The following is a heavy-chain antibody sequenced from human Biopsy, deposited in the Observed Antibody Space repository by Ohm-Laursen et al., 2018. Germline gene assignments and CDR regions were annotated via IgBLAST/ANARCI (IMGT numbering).Heavy chain of an antibody. CDR1: GFSFTGYY. D-gene: IGHD6-19*01. CDR3: ALQSVAQMKNFDY. J-gene: IGHJ4*02. CDR2: ISPKSGDT. V-gene: IGHV1-2*02. Sequence: ASVKVSCKASGFSFTGYYIHWVRQAPGQGLEWMGWISPKSGDTNYAHKFQGNITMTRDTSMSTAYMEMSRLRCDDTAVYYCALQSVAQMKNFDYWGPGTLVTVFS.